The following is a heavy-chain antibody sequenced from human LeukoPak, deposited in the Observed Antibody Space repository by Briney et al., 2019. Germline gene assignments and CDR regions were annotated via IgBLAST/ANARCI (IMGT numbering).Heavy chain of an antibody. V-gene: IGHV1-2*02. J-gene: IGHJ5*02. D-gene: IGHD2-15*01. CDR2: INPNSGST. CDR1: GYTFTGYY. CDR3: ARAEHYCSGGSCSNWFDP. Sequence: GASVNVSCTASGYTFTGYYMHWVRQAPGQGLEWMGWINPNSGSTNYAQKFQGRVTMTRDTSISTAYMELSRLRSDDTAVYYCARAEHYCSGGSCSNWFDPWGQGTLVTVSS.